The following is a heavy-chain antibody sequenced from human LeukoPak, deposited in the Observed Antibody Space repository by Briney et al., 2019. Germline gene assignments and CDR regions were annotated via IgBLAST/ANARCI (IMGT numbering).Heavy chain of an antibody. Sequence: PSVKVSCKASGYTFTSYDINWVRQATGQGLEWMGWMNPNSGNTGYAQKFQGRVTMTRNTSISTAYMELSSLRSEDTAVYYCARGRTKDIVVVVAASGWFDPWGQGTLVTVSS. CDR3: ARGRTKDIVVVVAASGWFDP. CDR1: GYTFTSYD. V-gene: IGHV1-8*01. J-gene: IGHJ5*02. D-gene: IGHD2-15*01. CDR2: MNPNSGNT.